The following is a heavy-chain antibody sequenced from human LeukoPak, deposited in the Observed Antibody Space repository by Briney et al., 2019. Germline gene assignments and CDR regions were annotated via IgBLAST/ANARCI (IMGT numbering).Heavy chain of an antibody. D-gene: IGHD3-9*01. J-gene: IGHJ4*02. CDR2: IYHSGST. CDR3: ADVIRYFDWLSPPRY. V-gene: IGHV4-38-2*01. Sequence: SETLSLTCAVSGYSISSGYYWGWIRQPPGKGLEWIGSIYHSGSTYYNPSLKSRVTISVDTSKNQFSLKLSSVTAADTAVYYCADVIRYFDWLSPPRYWGQGTLVTVSS. CDR1: GYSISSGYY.